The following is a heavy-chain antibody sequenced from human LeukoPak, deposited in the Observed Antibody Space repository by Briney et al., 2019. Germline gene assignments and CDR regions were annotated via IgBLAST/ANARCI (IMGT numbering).Heavy chain of an antibody. J-gene: IGHJ6*02. CDR3: ARDSRYYDFWSGFGYYYYGMDV. Sequence: ASVKVSCKASGYTFTSYGISWVRQAPGQGLEWMGWISAYNGNTNYAQKLQGRVTMTTDTSTSTACMELRSLRSDDTAVYYCARDSRYYDFWSGFGYYYYGMDVWGQGTTVTVSS. D-gene: IGHD3-3*01. V-gene: IGHV1-18*01. CDR1: GYTFTSYG. CDR2: ISAYNGNT.